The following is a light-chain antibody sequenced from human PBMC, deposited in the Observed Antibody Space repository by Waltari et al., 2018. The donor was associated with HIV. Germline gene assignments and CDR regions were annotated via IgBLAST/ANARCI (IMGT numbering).Light chain of an antibody. CDR2: VNS. Sequence: QSVLTQQPSASGTPGQRVTISCSGSSSNIGSNHVYWYQHLPGTAPKLLIYVNSQRPSGVPDRFSGSKSGTSASLAISGLRSEDEGDYYCAAWDDSLRGPVFGGGSRLTVL. V-gene: IGLV1-47*01. CDR1: SSNIGSNH. CDR3: AAWDDSLRGPV. J-gene: IGLJ2*01.